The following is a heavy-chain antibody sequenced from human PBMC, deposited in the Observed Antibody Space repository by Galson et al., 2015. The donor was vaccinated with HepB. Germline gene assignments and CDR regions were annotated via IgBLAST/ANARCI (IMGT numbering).Heavy chain of an antibody. D-gene: IGHD3-10*01. Sequence: SVKVSCKASGGTFSSYTISWVRQAPGQGLEWMGRIIPILGIANYAQKFQGRVTITADKSTSTAYMELSSLRSEDTAVYYCARSPREFGEIFDYWGQGTLVTVSS. V-gene: IGHV1-69*02. CDR1: GGTFSSYT. CDR3: ARSPREFGEIFDY. CDR2: IIPILGIA. J-gene: IGHJ4*02.